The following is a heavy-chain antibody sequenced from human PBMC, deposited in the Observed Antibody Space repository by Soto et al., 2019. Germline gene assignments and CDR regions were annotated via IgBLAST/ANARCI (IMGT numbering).Heavy chain of an antibody. D-gene: IGHD3-22*01. Sequence: QVQLVQSGAEVKKPGSSVKVSCKASGGTFSSYISWVRQAPGQGLEWMGRIIPILGIANYAQKFQGRVTITADKSTSTAYMELSRLRSEDTAVYYCARLLYYDRSVYTVDYWGQGTLVTVSS. CDR1: GGTFSSY. V-gene: IGHV1-69*02. CDR3: ARLLYYDRSVYTVDY. J-gene: IGHJ4*02. CDR2: IIPILGIA.